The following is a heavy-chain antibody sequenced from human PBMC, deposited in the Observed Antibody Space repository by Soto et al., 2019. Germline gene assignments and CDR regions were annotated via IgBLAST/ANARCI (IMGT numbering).Heavy chain of an antibody. V-gene: IGHV4-38-2*01. CDR3: ARGGAGYSYGLDY. CDR1: GYSISSGYY. J-gene: IGHJ4*02. D-gene: IGHD5-18*01. CDR2: IYHSGST. Sequence: SETLSLTCAVSGYSISSGYYWGWIRQPPGKGLEWIGSIYHSGSTYYNPSLKSRVTISVDTSKNQFSLKLNSVSAADTAVYYCARGGAGYSYGLDYWGQGTLVTVSS.